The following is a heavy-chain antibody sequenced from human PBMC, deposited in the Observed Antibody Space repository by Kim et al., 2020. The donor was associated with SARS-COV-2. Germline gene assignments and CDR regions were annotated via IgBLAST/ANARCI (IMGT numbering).Heavy chain of an antibody. J-gene: IGHJ4*02. CDR3: AKGSYGWGSDSNY. V-gene: IGHV3-30*18. CDR1: GFTFSSYG. D-gene: IGHD3-10*01. CDR2: ISYDGSNK. Sequence: GGSLRLSCAASGFTFSSYGMHWVRQAPGKGLEWVAVISYDGSNKYYADSVKGRFTISRDNSKNTLYLQMNSLRAEDTAVYYCAKGSYGWGSDSNYWGQGTLVTVSS.